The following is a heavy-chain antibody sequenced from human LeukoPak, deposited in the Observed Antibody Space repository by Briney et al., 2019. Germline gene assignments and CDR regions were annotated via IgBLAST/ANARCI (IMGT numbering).Heavy chain of an antibody. CDR2: IYFSGAT. CDR1: GSSISSNIYF. D-gene: IGHD1-1*01. Sequence: PSETLSLTCTVSGSSISSNIYFWGWIRQTREKGLEWIGNIYFSGATYYNPSLKSRVTISVDTSKNQFSLSLSVVAAADTAVYYCAKLSSNWYFDSWGRGTLVTVSS. CDR3: AKLSSNWYFDS. V-gene: IGHV4-39*01. J-gene: IGHJ4*02.